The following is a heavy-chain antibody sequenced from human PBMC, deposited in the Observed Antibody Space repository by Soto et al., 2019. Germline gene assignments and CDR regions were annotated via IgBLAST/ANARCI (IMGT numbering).Heavy chain of an antibody. D-gene: IGHD2-2*02. V-gene: IGHV3-23*01. CDR3: AKAYCSSTSCYSDS. CDR2: ISGSGGST. Sequence: EVQLLESGGGLVQPGESLRLSCAASEFNFSAYAMSWVRQAPGKGLEWVSGISGSGGSTYYADSVEGRFTISRDASKMLYLQMNSLRAEDTAVYYCAKAYCSSTSCYSDSWGQGTLVTVSS. J-gene: IGHJ4*02. CDR1: EFNFSAYA.